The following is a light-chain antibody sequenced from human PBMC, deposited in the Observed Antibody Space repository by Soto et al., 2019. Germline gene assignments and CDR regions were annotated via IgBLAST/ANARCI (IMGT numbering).Light chain of an antibody. CDR2: GAS. CDR1: QSVGNNF. J-gene: IGKJ5*01. V-gene: IGKV3-20*01. Sequence: EIVLTQSPGTLSLSPGERATLSCRASQSVGNNFLAWYQQKPGQAPRLLIYGASSRATGIPDRFSGSGSGTDFTLTINRLEPEDFAVYYCQQCGSSPGTFGQGTRLEIK. CDR3: QQCGSSPGT.